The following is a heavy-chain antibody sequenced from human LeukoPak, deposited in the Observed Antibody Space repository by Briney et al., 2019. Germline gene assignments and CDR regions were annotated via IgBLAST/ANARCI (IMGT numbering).Heavy chain of an antibody. J-gene: IGHJ4*02. CDR2: VHLNGAT. Sequence: SGTLSLTCAVSGGSIITTNWWSWVRQPPGKGLEWIGEVHLNGATHYNPSLGSRVSMSIDKSKNHMSLKLTSVTAADTAIYYCTGESGAFSPFGFWGQGTLVTVSS. V-gene: IGHV4-4*02. D-gene: IGHD1-26*01. CDR1: GGSIITTNW. CDR3: TGESGAFSPFGF.